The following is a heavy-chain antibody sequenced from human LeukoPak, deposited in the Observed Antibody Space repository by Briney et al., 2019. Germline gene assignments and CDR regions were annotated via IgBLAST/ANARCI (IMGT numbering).Heavy chain of an antibody. CDR2: IKQDGSEK. J-gene: IGHJ4*02. CDR1: GFTFSSYW. D-gene: IGHD6-25*01. CDR3: ARPRAYSSGWVDY. V-gene: IGHV3-7*01. Sequence: GGSLRLSCAASGFTFSSYWMSWVRQAPGKGLEWVANIKQDGSEKYYVDSVKGRFTISRDNAKNSLYLQMNSLRAEDTAVYYCARPRAYSSGWVDYWGQGTLVTVSS.